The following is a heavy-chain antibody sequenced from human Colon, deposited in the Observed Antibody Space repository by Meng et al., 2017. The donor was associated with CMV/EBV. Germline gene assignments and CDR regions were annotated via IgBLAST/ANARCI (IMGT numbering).Heavy chain of an antibody. V-gene: IGHV3-15*01. CDR1: GFTFSNAW. Sequence: VQLVDSGGGLVKPGGSLRLSCADSGFTFSNAWMTWVRQAPGKGLEWVGRIKSKTDSGTTDYAAPVKGRFTISRDDSKNTLYLQMNSLKIEDTAVYYCTSLGQRGYWGQGTLVTVSS. J-gene: IGHJ4*02. CDR2: IKSKTDSGTT. CDR3: TSLGQRGY.